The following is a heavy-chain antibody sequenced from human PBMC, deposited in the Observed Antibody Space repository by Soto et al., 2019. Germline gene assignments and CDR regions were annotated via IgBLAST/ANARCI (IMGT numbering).Heavy chain of an antibody. CDR3: ARDPGVVPAAGYYYYGMDV. CDR1: GFTFSSYA. Sequence: SLRLSCAASGFTFSSYAMHWVRQAPGKGLEWVAVISYDGSNKYYADSVKGRFTISRDNSKNTLYLQMNSLRAEDTAVYYCARDPGVVPAAGYYYYGMDVWGQGTTVTVSS. D-gene: IGHD2-2*01. CDR2: ISYDGSNK. J-gene: IGHJ6*02. V-gene: IGHV3-30-3*01.